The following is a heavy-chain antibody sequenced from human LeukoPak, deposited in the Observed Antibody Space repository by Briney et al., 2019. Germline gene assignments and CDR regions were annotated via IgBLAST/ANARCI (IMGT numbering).Heavy chain of an antibody. D-gene: IGHD3-3*01. CDR3: ARVGRYDFWSGVDYFDY. Sequence: SETLSLTCTVSGRSISSYYWSWIRQPPGKGLEWIGYIYYSGSTNYNPSLKSRVTILVDTSKNQFSLKLSSVTAADTAVYYCARVGRYDFWSGVDYFDYWGQGTLVTVSS. CDR2: IYYSGST. V-gene: IGHV4-59*01. CDR1: GRSISSYY. J-gene: IGHJ4*02.